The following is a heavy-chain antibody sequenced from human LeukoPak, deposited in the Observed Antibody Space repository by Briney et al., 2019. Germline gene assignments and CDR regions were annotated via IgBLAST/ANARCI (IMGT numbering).Heavy chain of an antibody. J-gene: IGHJ3*02. CDR1: GFTFSSYA. V-gene: IGHV3-23*01. CDR2: ISGSGGST. D-gene: IGHD1-26*01. Sequence: GGSLRLSCAASGFTFSSYAMSWVRQAPGKGLEWVSAISGSGGSTYYANSVKGRFTISRDNSKNTLYLQMNSLRAEDTAVYYCAKGMRELLFGDAFDIWGQGTMVTVSS. CDR3: AKGMRELLFGDAFDI.